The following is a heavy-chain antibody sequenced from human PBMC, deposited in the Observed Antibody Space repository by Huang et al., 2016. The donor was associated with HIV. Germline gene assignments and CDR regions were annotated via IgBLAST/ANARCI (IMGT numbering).Heavy chain of an antibody. CDR3: AREKAADSAWYGVYYFDY. J-gene: IGHJ4*02. CDR2: INHIGKT. V-gene: IGHV4-34*01. D-gene: IGHD6-19*01. CDR1: GGSFSGFY. Sequence: QVQLRQWGAGLVKPSETLSLTCAVYGGSFSGFYWTWIRQSPGKGLEWIGAINHIGKTNYQPSLKSRVTISKDTAKKQFSLQLTSVSAADTGVYFCAREKAADSAWYGVYYFDYWGEGALVTVTS.